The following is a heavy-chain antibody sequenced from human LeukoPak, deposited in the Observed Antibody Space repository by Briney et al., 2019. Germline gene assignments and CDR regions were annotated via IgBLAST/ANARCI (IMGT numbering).Heavy chain of an antibody. D-gene: IGHD2-2*01. CDR2: INHSGST. Sequence: KPSETLSLTCAVYGGSFSGYYWSWIRQPPGKGLESIGEINHSGSTNYNPSLKSRVTISVDTCKNQFSLKLSSVTAADTAVYYCARGPANRCSSTSCPRGGFDYWGQGTLVTVSS. CDR1: GGSFSGYY. J-gene: IGHJ4*02. V-gene: IGHV4-34*01. CDR3: ARGPANRCSSTSCPRGGFDY.